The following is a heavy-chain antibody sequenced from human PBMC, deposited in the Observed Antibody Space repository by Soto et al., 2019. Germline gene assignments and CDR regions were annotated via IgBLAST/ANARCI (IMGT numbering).Heavy chain of an antibody. Sequence: QLQLQESGPGLVKPSESLSLTCTVSGGSISSSSYYWGWIRQPPGKGLEWIGSIYYSGRTYYNPSLKSRLPISVATSKSQFSPRPSSVTAADTAVYYCARAPGNYYHYGMNVWGQGATVAVSS. V-gene: IGHV4-39*01. J-gene: IGHJ6*02. CDR1: GGSISSSSYY. CDR3: ARAPGNYYHYGMNV. CDR2: IYYSGRT.